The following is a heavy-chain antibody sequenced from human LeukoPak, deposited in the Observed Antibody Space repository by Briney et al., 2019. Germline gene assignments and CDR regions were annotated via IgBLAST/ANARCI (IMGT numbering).Heavy chain of an antibody. J-gene: IGHJ3*02. D-gene: IGHD3-22*01. CDR2: INHSGST. CDR3: ARDFYDTSTYYYVDAFDI. Sequence: PSETLSLTCAVYGGSFSNYYWSWIRQSPGKGLEWIGEINHSGSTNYNPSLKSRVTISLDTSKNQFSLKLSSVTAADTAVYYCARDFYDTSTYYYVDAFDIWGQGTMVTVSS. CDR1: GGSFSNYY. V-gene: IGHV4-34*01.